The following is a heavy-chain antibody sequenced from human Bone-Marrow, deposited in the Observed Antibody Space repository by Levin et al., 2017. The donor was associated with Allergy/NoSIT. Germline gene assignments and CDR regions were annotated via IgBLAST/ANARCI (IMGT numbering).Heavy chain of an antibody. D-gene: IGHD5/OR15-5a*01. Sequence: GGSLRLSCAASGFTFSVYSMNWVRQAPGKGMEWVSSITHGGETTYYADSVKGRFTISSDNSKNMVFLQMDSLTAEDTALYYFSRALYVGFNNNWFDPWGQGTLVTVSS. V-gene: IGHV3-23*01. CDR3: SRALYVGFNNNWFDP. CDR2: ITHGGETT. CDR1: GFTFSVYS. J-gene: IGHJ5*02.